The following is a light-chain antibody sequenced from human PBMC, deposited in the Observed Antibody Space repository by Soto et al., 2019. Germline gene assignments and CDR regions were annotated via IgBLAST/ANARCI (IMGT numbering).Light chain of an antibody. Sequence: QSALTQPASVSGSPGQTTTISCTGTSSDVGGYDYVSWYQQHPDKAPRFMIYEVTNRPSGVSHRFSGSKSGNTASLTISGLQAEDEADYYCSSYTTTSTYVFGTGTKLTVL. CDR2: EVT. V-gene: IGLV2-14*01. CDR3: SSYTTTSTYV. CDR1: SSDVGGYDY. J-gene: IGLJ1*01.